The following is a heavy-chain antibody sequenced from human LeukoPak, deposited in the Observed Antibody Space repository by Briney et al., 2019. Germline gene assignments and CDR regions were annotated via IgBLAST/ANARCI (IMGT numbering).Heavy chain of an antibody. V-gene: IGHV1-18*01. CDR2: ISAYNGNT. D-gene: IGHD3-10*01. CDR1: GYTFTSYG. CDR3: ARTDFTMVRGALDY. Sequence: ASVKVSCKASGYTFTSYGISWVRQAPGQGLEWMGWISAYNGNTNYAQKLQGRVTMTTDTSTSTAYMELRSLRSDDTAVYYCARTDFTMVRGALDYWGQGTLVTVSS. J-gene: IGHJ4*02.